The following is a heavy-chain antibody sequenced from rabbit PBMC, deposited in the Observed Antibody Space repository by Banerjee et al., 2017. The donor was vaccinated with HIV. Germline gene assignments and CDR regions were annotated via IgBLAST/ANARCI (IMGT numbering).Heavy chain of an antibody. CDR3: ARDGAGYAGYGYAHL. Sequence: QEQLEETGGGLVKPEGSLTLTCKASGIDFSSHYYMCWVRQAPGKGLEWIACIATNSGSSYYASGSKGRFTISSTSSSAVTLHMTSLTAADTATYFCARDGAGYAGYGYAHLWGQGTLVTV. CDR2: IATNSGSS. V-gene: IGHV1S45*01. J-gene: IGHJ4*01. D-gene: IGHD6-1*01. CDR1: GIDFSSHYY.